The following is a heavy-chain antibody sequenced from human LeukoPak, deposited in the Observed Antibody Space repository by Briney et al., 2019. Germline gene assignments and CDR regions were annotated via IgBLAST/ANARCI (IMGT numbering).Heavy chain of an antibody. V-gene: IGHV3-23*01. CDR3: VKDAFYASGTYYNS. D-gene: IGHD3-10*01. J-gene: IGHJ5*02. CDR1: GFTFSSYG. CDR2: IGGSTSGT. Sequence: PGGSLRLSCAASGFTFSSYGMSWVRQAPGKGLEWVSAIGGSTSGTYYADSVKGRFTISRDNSKNTLSLQMNSLGAEDTAVYYCVKDAFYASGTYYNSWGQGTLVTVSS.